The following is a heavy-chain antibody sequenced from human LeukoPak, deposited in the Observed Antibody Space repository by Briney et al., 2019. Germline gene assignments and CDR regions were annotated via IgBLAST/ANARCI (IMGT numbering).Heavy chain of an antibody. V-gene: IGHV1-18*01. Sequence: ASVKVSCKASGYTFTSYGISWVRQAPGHGLEWMGWISAYNGNTNYAQKLQGRVTMTTDTSTSTAYMELRSLRSEDTAVYYCARSILFYYDSSGYSDYWGQGTLVTVSS. CDR2: ISAYNGNT. CDR1: GYTFTSYG. J-gene: IGHJ4*02. D-gene: IGHD3-22*01. CDR3: ARSILFYYDSSGYSDY.